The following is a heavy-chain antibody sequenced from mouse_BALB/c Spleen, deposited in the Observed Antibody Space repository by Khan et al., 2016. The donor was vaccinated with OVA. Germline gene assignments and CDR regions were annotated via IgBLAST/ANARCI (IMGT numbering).Heavy chain of an antibody. CDR1: GYTFTDFT. Sequence: VQLQQSGAELVRPGVSVKISCKGSGYTFTDFTMHWVKQSHAMSLEWIGVISTYYGDADYNQKFKGKATMTVDKSSNTAYMDLARLTSEDSAIXWCARGGGGDRFLYWGQGTLVTVSA. V-gene: IGHV1S137*01. CDR3: ARGGGGDRFLY. J-gene: IGHJ3*01. CDR2: ISTYYGDA.